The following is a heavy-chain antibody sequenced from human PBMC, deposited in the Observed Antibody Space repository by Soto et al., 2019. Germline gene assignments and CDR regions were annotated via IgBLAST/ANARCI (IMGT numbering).Heavy chain of an antibody. Sequence: QVQLVESGGGVVQPGRSLRLSCAASGFTFSSYAMHWVRQAPGKGLEWVAVISYDGSNKYYADSVKGRFTISRDNSKNTLYLQMNSLRAEDTAVYYCARARRQGNNWFDPWGQGTLVTVSS. J-gene: IGHJ5*02. CDR3: ARARRQGNNWFDP. V-gene: IGHV3-30-3*01. CDR2: ISYDGSNK. D-gene: IGHD6-25*01. CDR1: GFTFSSYA.